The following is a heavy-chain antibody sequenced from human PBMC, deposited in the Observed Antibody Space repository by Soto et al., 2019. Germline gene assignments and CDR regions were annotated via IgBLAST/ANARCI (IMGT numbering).Heavy chain of an antibody. Sequence: EVQLVESGGGLVQPGGSLRPSCPPSDFTLSGRPMHWVRQAPGKGLVWVSGIDNAGTDSTYADSVKGRFTSSRDNAKNMLYLQMNSLRVEDTAVYYCARGWFGPDVWGKGTTVTVSS. J-gene: IGHJ6*04. V-gene: IGHV3-74*01. CDR2: IDNAGTDS. CDR1: DFTLSGRP. D-gene: IGHD3-10*01. CDR3: ARGWFGPDV.